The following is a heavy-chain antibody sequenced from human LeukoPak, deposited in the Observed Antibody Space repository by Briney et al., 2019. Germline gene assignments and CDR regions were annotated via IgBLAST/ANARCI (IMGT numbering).Heavy chain of an antibody. CDR3: ARDPNRQGIDF. Sequence: GGSLRLSCAASGFTFSDHYMTWIRQAPGKGLEWVSYISGTSSTIYYADSVKGRFTISRDNTKKSLYLQMNSLRAEDTAVYYCARDPNRQGIDFWDQGTLVTVSS. J-gene: IGHJ4*02. V-gene: IGHV3-11*04. D-gene: IGHD1/OR15-1a*01. CDR1: GFTFSDHY. CDR2: ISGTSSTI.